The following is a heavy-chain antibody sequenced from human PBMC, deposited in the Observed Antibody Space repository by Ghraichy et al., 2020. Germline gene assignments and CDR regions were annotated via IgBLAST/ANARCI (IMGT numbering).Heavy chain of an antibody. D-gene: IGHD2-8*02. CDR1: GGTFSSYA. CDR3: ARFRVVYAMFLGMDV. J-gene: IGHJ6*02. Sequence: SVKVSCKASGGTFSSYAISWVRQAPGQGLEWMGGIIPIFGTANYAQKFQGRVTITADKSTSTAYMELSSLRSEDTAVYYCARFRVVYAMFLGMDVWGQGTTVTVSS. V-gene: IGHV1-69*06. CDR2: IIPIFGTA.